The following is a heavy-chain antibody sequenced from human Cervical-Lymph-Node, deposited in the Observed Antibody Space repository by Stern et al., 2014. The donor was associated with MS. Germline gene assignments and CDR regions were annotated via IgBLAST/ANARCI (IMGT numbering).Heavy chain of an antibody. V-gene: IGHV1-69*01. Sequence: QMQLVQSGAEVRKPGSSVKVSCKASGGTFSRYGISWVRQAPGQGLEWMGGIIPVVGTADYAEQFQGRVTITADVSTSTAYMELSSLTSADTAVYYCARGPYNRDFFEYWGQGTLVTVSS. CDR3: ARGPYNRDFFEY. CDR2: IIPVVGTA. CDR1: GGTFSRYG. J-gene: IGHJ4*02. D-gene: IGHD1-1*01.